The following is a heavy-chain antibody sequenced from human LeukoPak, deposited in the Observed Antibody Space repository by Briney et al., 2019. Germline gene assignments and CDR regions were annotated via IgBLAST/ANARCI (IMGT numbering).Heavy chain of an antibody. D-gene: IGHD3-3*01. Sequence: PSETLSLTCTVSGGSISSGDYYWSWIRQPPGKGLEWIGYIYYSGSTNYNPSLKSRVTISVDTSKNQFSLKLSSVTAADTAVYYCARIALGFWSGYYNWFDPWGQGTLVTVSS. J-gene: IGHJ5*02. CDR2: IYYSGST. CDR3: ARIALGFWSGYYNWFDP. V-gene: IGHV4-30-4*01. CDR1: GGSISSGDYY.